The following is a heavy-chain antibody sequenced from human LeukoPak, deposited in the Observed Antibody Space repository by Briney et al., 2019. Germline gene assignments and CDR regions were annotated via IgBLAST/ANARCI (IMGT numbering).Heavy chain of an antibody. CDR2: ISGSGGST. J-gene: IGHJ4*02. CDR3: AKGVVVVVLTYYFDY. Sequence: PGGSLRLSCAAAGFTFSHYGMSWVRQAPGKGLEWVSTISGSGGSTNYVDSVKGRFTISRDNSKNMVYLQMNNLRAEDTAVYYCAKGVVVVVLTYYFDYWGQGTLVTVSS. CDR1: GFTFSHYG. D-gene: IGHD3-22*01. V-gene: IGHV3-23*01.